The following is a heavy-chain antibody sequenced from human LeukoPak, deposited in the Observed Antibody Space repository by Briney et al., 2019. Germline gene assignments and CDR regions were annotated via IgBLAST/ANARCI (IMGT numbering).Heavy chain of an antibody. CDR2: IYSDGST. Sequence: PGGSLRLSCAASGFTVSSDYMNWVRQAPGKGLEWGSVIYSDGSTYYADSVKGRFTIFRDKSKNTLYLQLNSLRAEDTAVYFCARQSGGPYNWFDPWGQGTLVTVSS. J-gene: IGHJ5*02. CDR1: GFTVSSDY. CDR3: ARQSGGPYNWFDP. D-gene: IGHD2-15*01. V-gene: IGHV3-66*04.